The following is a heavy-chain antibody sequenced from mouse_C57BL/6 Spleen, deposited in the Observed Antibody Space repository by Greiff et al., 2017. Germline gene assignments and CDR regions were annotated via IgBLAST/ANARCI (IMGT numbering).Heavy chain of an antibody. CDR2: INYDGSST. V-gene: IGHV5-16*01. CDR3: ARDHYRGYAMDY. Sequence: EVKLVESQGGLVQPGSSMKLSCTASGFTFSDYYMAWVRQVPEKGLEWVANINYDGSSTYYLDSLKSRFIISRDNAKNILYLQMSSLKSEDTATYYCARDHYRGYAMDYWGQGTSVTVSS. D-gene: IGHD2-14*01. J-gene: IGHJ4*01. CDR1: GFTFSDYY.